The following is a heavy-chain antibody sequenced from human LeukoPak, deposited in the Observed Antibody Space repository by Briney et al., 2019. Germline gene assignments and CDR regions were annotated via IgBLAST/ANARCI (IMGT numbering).Heavy chain of an antibody. CDR3: ARVWSRWLQYFDY. D-gene: IGHD5-24*01. J-gene: IGHJ4*02. Sequence: ASVKVSCKASGYTFTGYYMHWVRQAPGQGLEWMGWISAYNGNTNYAQKLQGRVTMTTDTSTSTAYMELRSLRSDDTAVYYCARVWSRWLQYFDYWGQGTLVTVSS. CDR1: GYTFTGYY. CDR2: ISAYNGNT. V-gene: IGHV1-18*04.